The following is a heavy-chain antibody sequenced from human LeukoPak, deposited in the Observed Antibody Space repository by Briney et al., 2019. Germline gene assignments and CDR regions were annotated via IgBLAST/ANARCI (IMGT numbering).Heavy chain of an antibody. CDR1: GGSISSGSYY. D-gene: IGHD1-26*01. J-gene: IGHJ4*02. V-gene: IGHV4-39*07. CDR2: INHSGST. Sequence: SETLSLTCTVSGGSISSGSYYWSWVRQSPEKGLEWIGEINHSGSTNYNPSLKSRVTISVDTSKNQFSLKLSSVTAADTAVYYCARLEVGATTGFDYWGQGTLVTVSS. CDR3: ARLEVGATTGFDY.